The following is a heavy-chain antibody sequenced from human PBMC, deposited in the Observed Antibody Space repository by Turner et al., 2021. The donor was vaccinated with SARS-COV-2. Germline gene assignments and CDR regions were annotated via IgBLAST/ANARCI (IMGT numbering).Heavy chain of an antibody. V-gene: IGHV4-30-4*01. D-gene: IGHD2-15*01. CDR1: GGSISSFDYY. CDR3: ARVLGYCSGGSCAPFDY. Sequence: QVQLQESGPGLVKPSQTLSLTCTVSGGSISSFDYYWSWIRQTPGKGLEWIGYIYYSGSTYYNPSLKSRVTISVDTSKNQFSLKLSSVTAADTAVYYCARVLGYCSGGSCAPFDYWGQGTLVTVS. CDR2: IYYSGST. J-gene: IGHJ4*02.